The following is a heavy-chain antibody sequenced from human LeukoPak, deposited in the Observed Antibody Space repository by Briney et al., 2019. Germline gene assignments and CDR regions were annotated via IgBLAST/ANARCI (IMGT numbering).Heavy chain of an antibody. D-gene: IGHD2/OR15-2a*01. CDR1: GGSISSGSYY. V-gene: IGHV4-61*02. CDR3: TSNRGLH. J-gene: IGHJ4*02. CDR2: IYTSGST. Sequence: PSQTLSLTCTVSGGSISSGSYYWSWIRQPAGKGLEWIGRIYTSGSTNYNPSLKSRVTISVDTSKNQFSLKLSSVTAADTAVYYCTSNRGLHWGQGTLVTVSS.